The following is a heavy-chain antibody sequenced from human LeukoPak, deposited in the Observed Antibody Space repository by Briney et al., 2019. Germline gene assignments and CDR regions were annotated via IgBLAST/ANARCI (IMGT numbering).Heavy chain of an antibody. Sequence: WASVKVSCKASGYTFTSYYMHWVRQAPGQGLEWMGIINPSGGSTSYAQKFQGRVTMTRDMSTSTVYMELSSLRSEDTAVYYCARGGVEIRIVGATDAFDIWGQGTMVTVSS. CDR2: INPSGGST. J-gene: IGHJ3*02. CDR1: GYTFTSYY. D-gene: IGHD1-26*01. V-gene: IGHV1-46*01. CDR3: ARGGVEIRIVGATDAFDI.